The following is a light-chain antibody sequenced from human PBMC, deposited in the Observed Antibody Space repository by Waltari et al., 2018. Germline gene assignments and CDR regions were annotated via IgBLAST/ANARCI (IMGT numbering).Light chain of an antibody. V-gene: IGKV1D-12*01. CDR1: QDISSW. CDR2: AAS. CDR3: QQANSFPIT. J-gene: IGKJ5*01. Sequence: DIQMTPSPSSVSASVGDRVTITCRASQDISSWLAWYQQKPGKAPKHLIYAASTLQSGVPSRFSGSGSGTDFTLTISSLQPEDFATYFCQQANSFPITFGQGTRLEIK.